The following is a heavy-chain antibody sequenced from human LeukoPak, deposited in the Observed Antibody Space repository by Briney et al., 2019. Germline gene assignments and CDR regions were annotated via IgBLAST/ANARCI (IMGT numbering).Heavy chain of an antibody. CDR3: AKVQVSGVSVLSDYYYYYMDV. V-gene: IGHV3-30*02. Sequence: GGSLRLSCAASGFTFSSYGMHWVRQAPGKGLEWVAFIRYDGSNKYYADSVKGRFTISRDNSKNTLYLQMNSLRAEDTAVYYCAKVQVSGVSVLSDYYYYYMDVWGKGTTVTVSS. D-gene: IGHD4/OR15-4a*01. J-gene: IGHJ6*03. CDR1: GFTFSSYG. CDR2: IRYDGSNK.